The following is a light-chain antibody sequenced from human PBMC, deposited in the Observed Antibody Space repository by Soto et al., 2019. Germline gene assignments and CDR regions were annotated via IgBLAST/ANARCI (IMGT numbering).Light chain of an antibody. Sequence: TQSPSTLSASVGARVTITCRASQSISGWLAWYQQKPGQAPRLLIYGASSRATGIPDRFSGSGSGTDFTLTISRLEPEDFAVYYCQQYAGSPRTFGQGTKVDIK. J-gene: IGKJ1*01. CDR3: QQYAGSPRT. CDR1: QSISGW. CDR2: GAS. V-gene: IGKV3-20*01.